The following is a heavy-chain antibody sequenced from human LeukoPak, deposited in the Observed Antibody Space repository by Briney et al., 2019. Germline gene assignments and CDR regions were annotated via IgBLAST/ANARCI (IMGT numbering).Heavy chain of an antibody. V-gene: IGHV3-7*01. Sequence: GGSLRLSCVASGFTFINYRMSWVRQAPGKGLEWVANINQDGSHKYYVDSVEGRFTISRDNPKNSVYLQVNSLRAEDTAVYYCARIGYSSSSFDYWGQGTLVTVSS. CDR2: INQDGSHK. CDR3: ARIGYSSSSFDY. J-gene: IGHJ4*02. CDR1: GFTFINYR. D-gene: IGHD6-6*01.